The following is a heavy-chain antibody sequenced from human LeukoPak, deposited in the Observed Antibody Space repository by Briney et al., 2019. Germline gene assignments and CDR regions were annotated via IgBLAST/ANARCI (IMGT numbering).Heavy chain of an antibody. CDR3: AREKDYYGSGSYYIH. V-gene: IGHV1-69*04. J-gene: IGHJ4*02. D-gene: IGHD3-10*01. Sequence: SVKVSCKTSGGTFSTYTISWVRQVPGQGLEWMGRIIPILGVANYAQKFQGRVTITADESTSTAYMELSSLRSEDTAVYYCAREKDYYGSGSYYIHWGQGTLVTVSS. CDR2: IIPILGVA. CDR1: GGTFSTYT.